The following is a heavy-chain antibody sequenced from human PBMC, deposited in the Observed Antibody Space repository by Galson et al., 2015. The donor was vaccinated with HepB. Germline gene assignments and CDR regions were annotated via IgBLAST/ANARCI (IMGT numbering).Heavy chain of an antibody. CDR3: ARGGWNDQWFDP. V-gene: IGHV1-18*01. Sequence: SVKVSCKASGYTFTNQAITWVRQAPGQGLEWMGWIAPYNGNTRYAQKFQGRVTMTTDTSTTTAYMELERLTFDDTAVYFGARGGWNDQWFDPWGQGTLVTVSS. J-gene: IGHJ5*02. CDR1: GYTFTNQA. CDR2: IAPYNGNT. D-gene: IGHD1-1*01.